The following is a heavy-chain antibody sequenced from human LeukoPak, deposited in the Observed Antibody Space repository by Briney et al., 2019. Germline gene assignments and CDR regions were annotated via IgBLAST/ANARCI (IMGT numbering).Heavy chain of an antibody. V-gene: IGHV4-30-2*01. CDR3: ARDRPPDYSRCWYFDL. D-gene: IGHD4-11*01. Sequence: ASETLSLTCTVSGGSISSGGYYWSWIRQPPGKGLEWIGYIYHSGSTYYNPSLKSRVTISVDRSKNQFSLKLSSVTAADTAVYYCARDRPPDYSRCWYFDLWGRGTLVTVSS. CDR2: IYHSGST. J-gene: IGHJ2*01. CDR1: GGSISSGGYY.